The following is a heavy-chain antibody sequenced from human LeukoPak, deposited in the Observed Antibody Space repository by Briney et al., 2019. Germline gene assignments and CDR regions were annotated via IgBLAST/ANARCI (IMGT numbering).Heavy chain of an antibody. J-gene: IGHJ4*02. CDR2: IKSDDSST. CDR3: ARGDGGSYQGRFDY. Sequence: GGSLRLSCAASGFTFSSYWMHWVRQAPGKGLVWVSRIKSDDSSTSYADSVKGRFTISRDNAKNTLYLQMNSLRAEDTAVYYCARGDGGSYQGRFDYWGRGTLVTVSS. CDR1: GFTFSSYW. D-gene: IGHD1-26*01. V-gene: IGHV3-74*01.